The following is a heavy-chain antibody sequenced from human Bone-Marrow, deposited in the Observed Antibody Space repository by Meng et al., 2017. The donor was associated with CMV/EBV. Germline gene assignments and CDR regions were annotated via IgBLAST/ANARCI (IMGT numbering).Heavy chain of an antibody. Sequence: CAFSSYSMSWVRQAPGKGLEWVSAISGSGGSTYYADSVKGRFTISRDNSKTTLYLQMNSLRAEDTAVYYCAKDGRQQLVRTYWYFDLWGRGTLVTVSS. V-gene: IGHV3-23*01. CDR1: CAFSSYS. CDR2: ISGSGGST. D-gene: IGHD6-13*01. CDR3: AKDGRQQLVRTYWYFDL. J-gene: IGHJ2*01.